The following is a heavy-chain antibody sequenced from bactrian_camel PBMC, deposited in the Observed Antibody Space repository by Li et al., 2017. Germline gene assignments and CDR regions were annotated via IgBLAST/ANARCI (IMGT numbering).Heavy chain of an antibody. V-gene: IGHV3S40*01. CDR2: INSGSGNT. J-gene: IGHJ4*01. Sequence: VQLVESGGGLVQPGDSLRLACAASEFTFSDNDMSWVRQAPGNGLEWVSTINSGSGNTSYADSVKGRFTISRDNAKKAVYLQMNNLQPEDTAGYYCVRTSLAYWGQGTQVTVSS. D-gene: IGHD1*01. CDR1: EFTFSDND. CDR3: VRTSLAY.